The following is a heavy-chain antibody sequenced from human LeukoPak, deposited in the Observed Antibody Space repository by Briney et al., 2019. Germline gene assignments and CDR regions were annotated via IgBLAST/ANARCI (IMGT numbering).Heavy chain of an antibody. J-gene: IGHJ4*02. Sequence: KSSETLSLTCTVSNGSISSYYWNWIRQPAGKGLEWIGRIYTSGSTNYNPSLKSRVTMSVDTSKNQFSLKLSSVTAADTAVYYCARGPVDSSSLDYWGQGTLVTVSS. V-gene: IGHV4-4*07. D-gene: IGHD6-13*01. CDR2: IYTSGST. CDR1: NGSISSYY. CDR3: ARGPVDSSSLDY.